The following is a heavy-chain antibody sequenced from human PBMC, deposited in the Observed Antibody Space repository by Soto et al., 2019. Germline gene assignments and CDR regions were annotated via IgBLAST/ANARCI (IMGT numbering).Heavy chain of an antibody. J-gene: IGHJ4*02. Sequence: QVQLVQSGAEVKKPGSSVKVSCPASGGIFSTYAISWLRRAPGQGLDWMGGIIPIFGTPNYAQRFQGRVTITADESTSTAYMELSRLRSEDTAVYYCARDRDDYGSGNYYNRIDFWGQGTLVTVSS. D-gene: IGHD3-10*01. V-gene: IGHV1-69*01. CDR2: IIPIFGTP. CDR3: ARDRDDYGSGNYYNRIDF. CDR1: GGIFSTYA.